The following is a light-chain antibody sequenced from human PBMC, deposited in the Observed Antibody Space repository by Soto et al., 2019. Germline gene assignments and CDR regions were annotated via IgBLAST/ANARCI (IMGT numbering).Light chain of an antibody. V-gene: IGLV2-11*01. J-gene: IGLJ1*01. CDR1: SSDVGGYNY. CDR2: DVR. Sequence: QSALTQPRSVSGSPGQSVTISCTGTSSDVGGYNYVSCYQQHPGKAPKLMIYDVRKRPSGVPDRFSGSKSGNTASLTISGLQDEDEADYYCCSYAGSYYVFGTGTKLTVL. CDR3: CSYAGSYYV.